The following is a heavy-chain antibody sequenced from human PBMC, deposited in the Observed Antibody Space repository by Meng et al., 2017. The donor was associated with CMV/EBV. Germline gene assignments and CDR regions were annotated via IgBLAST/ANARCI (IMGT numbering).Heavy chain of an antibody. Sequence: ASVKVSCKASGYTFTSYGISWVRQAPGQGLEWMGWISAYNGNTNYAQKLQGRVTMTTDTSTSTAYMELSSLRSEDTAVYYCARGIVVVPAALSYYYYYGMDVWGQGTTVTVSS. CDR1: GYTFTSYG. CDR2: ISAYNGNT. D-gene: IGHD2-2*01. CDR3: ARGIVVVPAALSYYYYYGMDV. J-gene: IGHJ6*02. V-gene: IGHV1-18*01.